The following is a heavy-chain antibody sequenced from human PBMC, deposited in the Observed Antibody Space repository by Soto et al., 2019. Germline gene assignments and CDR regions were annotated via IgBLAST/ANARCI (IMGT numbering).Heavy chain of an antibody. CDR3: AREKDYGDYSAFDT. Sequence: ASVTFSCASAGSTFPSSGISWVRQAPGQGLEWMGWISAYNGNTNYAQKLQGRVTMTTDTSTSTAYMELRSLRSDDTAVYYCAREKDYGDYSAFDTGGQGTMVTV. D-gene: IGHD4-17*01. CDR2: ISAYNGNT. V-gene: IGHV1-18*01. CDR1: GSTFPSSG. J-gene: IGHJ5*02.